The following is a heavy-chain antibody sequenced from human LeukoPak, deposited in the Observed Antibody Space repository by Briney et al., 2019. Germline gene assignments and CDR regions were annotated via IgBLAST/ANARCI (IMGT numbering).Heavy chain of an antibody. Sequence: GGSLRLSCAASGFTFSSYAMHWVRQAPGKGLEWVAVISYDGSNKYYADSVKGRFTISRDNSKNTLYLRMNSLRAEDTAVYYCARDALPVGATPYYWGQGTLVTVSS. CDR3: ARDALPVGATPYY. CDR1: GFTFSSYA. J-gene: IGHJ4*02. CDR2: ISYDGSNK. D-gene: IGHD1-26*01. V-gene: IGHV3-30-3*01.